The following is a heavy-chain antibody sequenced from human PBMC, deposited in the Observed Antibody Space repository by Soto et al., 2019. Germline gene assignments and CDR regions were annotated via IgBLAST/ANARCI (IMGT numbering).Heavy chain of an antibody. CDR1: GGSISSSSYY. CDR3: ARLPYDYIWGSYRPAYYFDY. J-gene: IGHJ4*02. CDR2: IYYSGST. Sequence: SETLSLTCTVSGGSISSSSYYWGWIRQPPGKGLEWIGSIYYSGSTYYNPSLKSRVTISVDTSKNQFSLKLSSVTAADTAVYYCARLPYDYIWGSYRPAYYFDYWGQGTLVTVSS. V-gene: IGHV4-39*01. D-gene: IGHD3-16*02.